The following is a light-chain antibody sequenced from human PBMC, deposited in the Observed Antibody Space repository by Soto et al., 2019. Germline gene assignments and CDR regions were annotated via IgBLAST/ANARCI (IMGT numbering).Light chain of an antibody. CDR2: RNN. V-gene: IGLV1-47*01. J-gene: IGLJ3*02. Sequence: QLVLTQPPSASGTPGQRVTISCSGSSSNIGSNYVYWYQQLPGTAPKLLIYRNNQRPSGVPDRFSGSKSGTSASLAISGLRSEDEADYYCAAWDDSLRWVFGGGTKLTVL. CDR1: SSNIGSNY. CDR3: AAWDDSLRWV.